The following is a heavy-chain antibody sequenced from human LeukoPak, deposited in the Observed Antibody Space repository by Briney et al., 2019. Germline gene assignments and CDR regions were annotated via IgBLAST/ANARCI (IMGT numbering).Heavy chain of an antibody. CDR2: IYTSETT. CDR3: ARWSYSGSYYGGGHRGFDY. J-gene: IGHJ4*02. Sequence: PSETLSLTCTVSGGSISSGDYYWSWIRQPPGKGLEWIGHIYTSETTSYNPSLKSRVTMSVDTSKNQFSLRLSSVTAADTAVYYCARWSYSGSYYGGGHRGFDYWGQGTLVTVSS. D-gene: IGHD1-26*01. CDR1: GGSISSGDYY. V-gene: IGHV4-61*08.